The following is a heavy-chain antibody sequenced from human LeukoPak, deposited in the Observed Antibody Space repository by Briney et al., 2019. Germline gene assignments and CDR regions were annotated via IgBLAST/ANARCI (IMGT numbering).Heavy chain of an antibody. CDR2: ISAYNGNT. CDR1: GYTFSNFG. V-gene: IGHV1-18*01. Sequence: ASVKVSCKASGYTFSNFGISWVRQAPGQGLEWMGWISAYNGNTNYAQKLQGRVTMTTDTSTSTAYMELRSLRSDDTAVYYCARGGSSSGPNLYNWFDPWGQGTLVTVSS. J-gene: IGHJ5*02. CDR3: ARGGSSSGPNLYNWFDP. D-gene: IGHD6-6*01.